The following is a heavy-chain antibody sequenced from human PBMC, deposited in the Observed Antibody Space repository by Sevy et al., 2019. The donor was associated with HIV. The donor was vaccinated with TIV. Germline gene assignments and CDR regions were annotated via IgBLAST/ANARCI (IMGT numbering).Heavy chain of an antibody. J-gene: IGHJ5*02. D-gene: IGHD5-18*01. Sequence: GGSLRLSCAASGFTFSSYSMNWVRRAPGKGLEWVSSFSSSSSYIHYADSVKGRFTISRDNAKNSLYLQMNSLRAEDTAVYYCARGPCGYSYGYSLNWFDPWGQGTLVTVSS. CDR3: ARGPCGYSYGYSLNWFDP. CDR1: GFTFSSYS. V-gene: IGHV3-21*01. CDR2: FSSSSSYI.